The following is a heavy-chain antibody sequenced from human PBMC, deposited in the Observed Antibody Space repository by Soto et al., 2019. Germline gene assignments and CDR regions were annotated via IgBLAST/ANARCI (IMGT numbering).Heavy chain of an antibody. CDR3: AREPYSKEFDP. CDR2: IIPLLDTT. D-gene: IGHD4-4*01. CDR1: GGTFSNDI. V-gene: IGHV1-69*08. J-gene: IGHJ5*02. Sequence: SVKVSCKTSGGTFSNDIITWVRQAPGQGLEWMGRIIPLLDTTNYAQKFQGRVTITADKSTGTAYMELSSLRSEDTAVYYCAREPYSKEFDPWGQGTLVTVSS.